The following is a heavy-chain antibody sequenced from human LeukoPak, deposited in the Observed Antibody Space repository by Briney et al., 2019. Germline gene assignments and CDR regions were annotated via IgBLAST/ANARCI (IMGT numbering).Heavy chain of an antibody. CDR3: SRVVQDVTGADY. Sequence: GGSLRLSCAASGFTFSNYHMNWVSQAPGKGLEWLSYIHSTSGSIHYADSVKGRFTISRDNAKNSLYLQMNSLRAEDTAVYYCSRVVQDVTGADYWGRGVLVIVSS. D-gene: IGHD2-21*02. J-gene: IGHJ4*02. CDR1: GFTFSNYH. CDR2: IHSTSGSI. V-gene: IGHV3-48*01.